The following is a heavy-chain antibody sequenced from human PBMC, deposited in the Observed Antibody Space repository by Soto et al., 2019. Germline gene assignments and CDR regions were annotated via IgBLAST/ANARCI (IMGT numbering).Heavy chain of an antibody. Sequence: ASVKVSCKASGGTFSSYTISWVRQAPGQGLEWMGRIIPILGIANYAQKFQGRVTITADKSTSTAYMELSSLRSEDTAVYYCARWETYYYDSSGYYVDYWGQGTLVTVSS. CDR1: GGTFSSYT. CDR3: ARWETYYYDSSGYYVDY. V-gene: IGHV1-69*02. D-gene: IGHD3-22*01. CDR2: IIPILGIA. J-gene: IGHJ4*02.